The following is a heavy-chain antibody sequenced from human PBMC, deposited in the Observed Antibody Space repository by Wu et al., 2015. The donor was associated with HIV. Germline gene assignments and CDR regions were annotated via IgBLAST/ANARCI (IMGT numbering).Heavy chain of an antibody. J-gene: IGHJ5*02. CDR2: ISAYNGNT. CDR1: GYNFFSYG. D-gene: IGHD1-1*01. Sequence: QVQLIQSGAEVKKPGASVKVSCKASGYNFFSYGISWVRQAPGQGLEWMGWISAYNGNTNYAQKLQGRVTMTTDTSTSTAYMELRSLTSDDTAVYYCARDRDGTSDNWFDPWGQGTLVTVSS. V-gene: IGHV1-18*01. CDR3: ARDRDGTSDNWFDP.